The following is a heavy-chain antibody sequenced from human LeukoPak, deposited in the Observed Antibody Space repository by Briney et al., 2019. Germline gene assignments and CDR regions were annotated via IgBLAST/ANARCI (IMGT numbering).Heavy chain of an antibody. CDR2: INPNSGGT. Sequence: ASVKVSCKASGYTFTGYYMHWVRQAPGQGLEWMGWINPNSGGTNYAQKFQGRVTMTRDTSISTAYMELRSLRSDDTAVYYCARGWAAAGTHWFDPWGQGTLVTVSS. J-gene: IGHJ5*02. D-gene: IGHD6-13*01. V-gene: IGHV1-2*02. CDR3: ARGWAAAGTHWFDP. CDR1: GYTFTGYY.